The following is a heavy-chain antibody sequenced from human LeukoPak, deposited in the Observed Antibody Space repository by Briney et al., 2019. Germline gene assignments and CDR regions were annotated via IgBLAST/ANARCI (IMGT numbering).Heavy chain of an antibody. J-gene: IGHJ4*02. CDR2: SDPEDGET. CDR1: GYTLTELS. CDR3: ATSPSPYYYDSSGYYYD. D-gene: IGHD3-22*01. Sequence: ASVKVSCKVSGYTLTELSMHWVRQAPGKGLEWMGGSDPEDGETIYAQKFQGRVTMTEDTSTDTAYMELSSLRSEDTAVYYCATSPSPYYYDSSGYYYDWGQGTLVTVSS. V-gene: IGHV1-24*01.